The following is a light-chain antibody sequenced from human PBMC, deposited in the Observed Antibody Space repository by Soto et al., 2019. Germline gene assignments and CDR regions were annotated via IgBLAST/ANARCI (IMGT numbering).Light chain of an antibody. Sequence: QSALTQPPSASGSPGQSVTISCSGTSSDVGGYDYVSWYQQHPGKAPRVIIYEVTQRPSGVPDRFSGSKSGNTASLTVSGLQSEDEADYYCSSYAGGNNVIFGGGTKLTVL. V-gene: IGLV2-8*01. CDR3: SSYAGGNNVI. J-gene: IGLJ2*01. CDR2: EVT. CDR1: SSDVGGYDY.